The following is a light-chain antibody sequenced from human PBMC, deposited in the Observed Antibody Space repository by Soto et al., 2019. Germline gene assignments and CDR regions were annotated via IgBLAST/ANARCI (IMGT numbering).Light chain of an antibody. J-gene: IGKJ1*01. CDR3: QQYHYWWT. CDR2: GAS. V-gene: IGKV3-15*01. CDR1: QSVSGN. Sequence: DIVLTQSPGTLSLSPGERVNLSCTARQSVSGNLAWYQQKPGQVPRLLIYGASNRATGVSARFSGSGSGTEFTLTISSLQSEDFAVYYCQQYHYWWTFGQGTKVDI.